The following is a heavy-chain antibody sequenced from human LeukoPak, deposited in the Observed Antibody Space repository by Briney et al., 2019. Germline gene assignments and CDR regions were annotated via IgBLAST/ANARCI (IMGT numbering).Heavy chain of an antibody. Sequence: GGSLRLSCAASGFTFSSYAMSWVRQAPGKGLEWVSAISGSGGSTYYADSVKGRFTISRDNSKNTLYLQMNSLRAEDTAVYYCAKDPRMIVVVITTGDYWGQGTLVTVSS. J-gene: IGHJ4*02. CDR2: ISGSGGST. CDR3: AKDPRMIVVVITTGDY. V-gene: IGHV3-23*01. D-gene: IGHD3-22*01. CDR1: GFTFSSYA.